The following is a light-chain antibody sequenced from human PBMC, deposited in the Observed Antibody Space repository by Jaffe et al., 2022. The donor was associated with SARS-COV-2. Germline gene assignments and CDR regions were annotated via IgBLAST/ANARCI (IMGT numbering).Light chain of an antibody. J-gene: IGKJ2*01. V-gene: IGKV3-15*01. Sequence: IVMTQSPAALSVSPGDRATLSCRASQSVSSNLAWYQQKPGQAPRLFIFGASTRATGFPARFSGSGSGTEFTLTISSLQSEDFAVYYCQQYNNWPYTFGQGTKLEIK. CDR3: QQYNNWPYT. CDR1: QSVSSN. CDR2: GAS.